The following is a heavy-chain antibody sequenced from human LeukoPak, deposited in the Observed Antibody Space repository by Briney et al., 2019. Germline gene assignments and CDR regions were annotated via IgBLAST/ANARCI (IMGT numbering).Heavy chain of an antibody. V-gene: IGHV3-33*03. J-gene: IGHJ6*04. D-gene: IGHD3-10*02. CDR2: IGSDGYSK. Sequence: PGGSLRLSCAASGFTFSSYSMQWVRQAPGKGLEWVAIIGSDGYSKYYGDSVKGRVTISRDNAKNSLYLQMNSLRAEDTAVYYCAELGITMIGGVWGKGTTVTISS. CDR3: AELGITMIGGV. CDR1: GFTFSSYS.